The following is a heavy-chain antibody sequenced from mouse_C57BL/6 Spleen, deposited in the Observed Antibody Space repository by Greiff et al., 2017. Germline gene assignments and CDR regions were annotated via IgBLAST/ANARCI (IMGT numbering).Heavy chain of an antibody. CDR2: IDPETGGT. D-gene: IGHD3-2*01. Sequence: QVQLQQSGAELVRPGASVTLSCKASGYTFTDYEMHWVKQTPVHGLEWIGAIDPETGGTAYNQKFKGKAILTADKSSSTAYMELRSLTSEDSAVYYCTRETPGPYYFDYWGQGTTLTVSS. CDR1: GYTFTDYE. CDR3: TRETPGPYYFDY. V-gene: IGHV1-15*01. J-gene: IGHJ2*01.